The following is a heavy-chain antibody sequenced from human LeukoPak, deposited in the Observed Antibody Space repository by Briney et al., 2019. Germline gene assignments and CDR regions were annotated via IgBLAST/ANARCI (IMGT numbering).Heavy chain of an antibody. Sequence: PGGSLRLSCAASGFTFSSYGMHWGRQAPGKGLEWVAVVSYDGSDRHYADSVKGRFTISRDNSKNTLYLQMNSLRAEDTAVYYCARDRDTAAAAYFFDYWGQGTLVTVSS. CDR2: VSYDGSDR. V-gene: IGHV3-30-3*01. CDR3: ARDRDTAAAAYFFDY. D-gene: IGHD6-13*01. J-gene: IGHJ4*02. CDR1: GFTFSSYG.